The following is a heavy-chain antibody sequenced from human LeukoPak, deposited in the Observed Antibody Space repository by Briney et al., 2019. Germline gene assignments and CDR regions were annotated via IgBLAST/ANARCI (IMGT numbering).Heavy chain of an antibody. CDR3: ARDIVMVTYWFDP. Sequence: ASVKVSCKASGYTFTGYYMHWVRQAPGEGLEWMGWINPNSGGTNYAQKFQGRVTMTRDTSISTAYMELSRLRSDDTAVYYCARDIVMVTYWFDPWGQGTLVTVSS. CDR2: INPNSGGT. D-gene: IGHD5-18*01. J-gene: IGHJ5*02. V-gene: IGHV1-2*02. CDR1: GYTFTGYY.